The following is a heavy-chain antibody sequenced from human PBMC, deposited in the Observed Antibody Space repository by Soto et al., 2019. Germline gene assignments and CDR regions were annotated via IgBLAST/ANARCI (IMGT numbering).Heavy chain of an antibody. Sequence: GWSLRLSCAASGFTFSNAWMSWVRQAPGKGLEWVGRIKSKTDGGTTDYAAPVKGRFTISRDDSKNTLYLQMNSLKTEDTAVYYCTTDGSSSSEGAFDIWGQGTMVTVSS. J-gene: IGHJ3*02. CDR2: IKSKTDGGTT. CDR1: GFTFSNAW. CDR3: TTDGSSSSEGAFDI. D-gene: IGHD6-6*01. V-gene: IGHV3-15*01.